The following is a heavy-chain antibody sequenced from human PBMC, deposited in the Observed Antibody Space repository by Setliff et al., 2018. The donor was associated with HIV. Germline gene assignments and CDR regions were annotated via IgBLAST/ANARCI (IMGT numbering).Heavy chain of an antibody. D-gene: IGHD3-22*01. J-gene: IGHJ4*02. V-gene: IGHV4-4*08. CDR1: GGSMSRVY. Sequence: PSETLSLTCSVSGGSMSRVYWTWIRQPPGKGLEWIGYVSASGTTKYNPSLQSRVTISGDSSKNQFSLNLSSVTAADTAVYYCASLFHDTSAPWLYYFDHWGQGTLVTVSS. CDR2: VSASGTT. CDR3: ASLFHDTSAPWLYYFDH.